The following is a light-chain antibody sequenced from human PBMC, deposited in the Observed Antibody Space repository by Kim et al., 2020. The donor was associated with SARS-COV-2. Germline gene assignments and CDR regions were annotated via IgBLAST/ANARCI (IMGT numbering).Light chain of an antibody. Sequence: PGERATLSCRASQGVSGISLGWNGKRPGRSPRLLMFATSTRATGVPDRFSGSGSGTDFTLTISRLEPEDFGIYFCQQYGRSPLTFGGGTKVDIK. CDR1: QGVSGIS. CDR3: QQYGRSPLT. CDR2: ATS. V-gene: IGKV3-20*01. J-gene: IGKJ4*01.